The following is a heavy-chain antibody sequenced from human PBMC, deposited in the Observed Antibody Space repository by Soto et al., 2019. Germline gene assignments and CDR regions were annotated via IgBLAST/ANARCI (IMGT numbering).Heavy chain of an antibody. CDR2: INHRGSS. V-gene: IGHV4-31*03. CDR3: ARELPQRQGRNMDV. CDR1: GGSMTSGDQY. J-gene: IGHJ6*02. Sequence: SETLSLTCTVTGGSMTSGDQYWTWIRHRPGEGLEWFGYINHRGSSYYNPSLKSRVSMSVDTSKNQFSLNLSSVTAADTAVYYCARELPQRQGRNMDVWGQGTTVTVSS. D-gene: IGHD1-1*01.